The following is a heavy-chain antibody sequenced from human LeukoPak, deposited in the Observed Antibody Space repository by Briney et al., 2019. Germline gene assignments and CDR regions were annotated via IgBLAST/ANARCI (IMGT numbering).Heavy chain of an antibody. CDR3: ASGARYFGR. J-gene: IGHJ4*02. D-gene: IGHD3-9*01. CDR1: GGSFSGYY. CDR2: INHSGST. V-gene: IGHV4-34*01. Sequence: PSETLSLTCAVYGGSFSGYYWSWIRQPPGKGLEWIGEINHSGSTNYNPSLKSRVTISVDTSKNQFFLKLSSVTAADTAVYYCASGARYFGRWGQGTLVTVSS.